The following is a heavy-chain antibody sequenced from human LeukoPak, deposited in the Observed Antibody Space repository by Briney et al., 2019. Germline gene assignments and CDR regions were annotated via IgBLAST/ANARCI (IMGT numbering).Heavy chain of an antibody. D-gene: IGHD3-22*01. V-gene: IGHV1-2*02. CDR1: GYTLTGYY. J-gene: IGHJ3*02. CDR2: INPNSGGT. Sequence: ASVKVSCKASGYTLTGYYMHWVRQAPGQGLEWMGWINPNSGGTNYAQKFQGRVTMTRDTSISTAYMELSRLRSDDTAVYYCARPYYYDSSDAFDIWGQGTMVTVSS. CDR3: ARPYYYDSSDAFDI.